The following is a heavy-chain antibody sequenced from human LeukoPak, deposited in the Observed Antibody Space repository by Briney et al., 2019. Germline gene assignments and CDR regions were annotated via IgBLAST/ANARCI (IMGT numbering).Heavy chain of an antibody. V-gene: IGHV3-23*01. CDR1: GFTLSNYA. D-gene: IGHD3-9*01. J-gene: IGHJ3*02. CDR2: ISSNGGNT. Sequence: TGGSLRLTCAASGFTLSNYAMSWVRQAPGKGLEWVSAISSNGGNTFYSDSVKGRFTISRDTSKDTLYLQMNSLRAEDTAVYYCARARYVNSFYAFDIWGQGTLVTVSS. CDR3: ARARYVNSFYAFDI.